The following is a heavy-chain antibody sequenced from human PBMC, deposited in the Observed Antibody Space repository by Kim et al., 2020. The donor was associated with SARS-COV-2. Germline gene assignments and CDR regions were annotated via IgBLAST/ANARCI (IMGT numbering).Heavy chain of an antibody. CDR3: ARHGYYGSGSYYTFDY. V-gene: IGHV4-39*01. J-gene: IGHJ4*02. Sequence: SPKGRVTISVDTSKNPFSLKLSSVTAADTAVYYCARHGYYGSGSYYTFDYWGQGTLVTVSS. D-gene: IGHD3-10*01.